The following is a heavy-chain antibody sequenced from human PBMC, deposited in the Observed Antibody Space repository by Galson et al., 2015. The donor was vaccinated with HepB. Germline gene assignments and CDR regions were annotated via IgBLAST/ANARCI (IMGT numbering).Heavy chain of an antibody. CDR2: ISSSSSDI. CDR1: AFTFSPYT. CDR3: ARGDCSGGTCYYFDY. Sequence: SLRLSCAASAFTFSPYTMNWVRQAPGKGLEWVSSISSSSSDIHYADSVKGRFTISRDNAKNSLYLQMNSLRAEDTAVYYCARGDCSGGTCYYFDYWGQGTLVTVSS. D-gene: IGHD2-15*01. J-gene: IGHJ4*02. V-gene: IGHV3-21*01.